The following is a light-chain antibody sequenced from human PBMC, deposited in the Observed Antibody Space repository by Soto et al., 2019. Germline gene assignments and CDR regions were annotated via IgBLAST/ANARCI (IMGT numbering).Light chain of an antibody. J-gene: IGKJ1*01. CDR1: QSVRSYC. Sequence: EIVLTQSPSTLSVSPGERATLSCRASQSVRSYCLACYQHKPGLAPRLLIYDASNRATGIPDWFSGSGSGTDFTLTISRVEPEDFAVYYCQQFGTSDRTFGQGTKVEIK. V-gene: IGKV3D-20*01. CDR3: QQFGTSDRT. CDR2: DAS.